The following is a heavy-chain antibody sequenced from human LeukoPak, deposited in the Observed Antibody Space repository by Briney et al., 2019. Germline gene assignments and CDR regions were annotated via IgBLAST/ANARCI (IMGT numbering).Heavy chain of an antibody. D-gene: IGHD3-10*02. J-gene: IGHJ4*02. CDR1: GGSFTGYY. CDR2: INHSGST. CDR3: SRGYVLGGY. V-gene: IGHV4-34*01. Sequence: PSETLSLTCAVYGGSFTGYYCSWLRQPPGQGLEWIGEINHSGSTNYNPSLMSRVTISVDTAKNQFSLKLISVTAADTAVYYCSRGYVLGGYWGQGTLVTVSS.